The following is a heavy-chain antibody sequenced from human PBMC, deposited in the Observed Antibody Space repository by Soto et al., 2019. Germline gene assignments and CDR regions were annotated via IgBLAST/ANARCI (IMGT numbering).Heavy chain of an antibody. Sequence: QVQLVQSGAEMKEPGSSVKVSCKTSRGTFSSSAISWLRQAPGQGLEWMGGIIPLFRTPDYAQKFQGRVTIAADESTSTAYMELSSLRSEDTAVYYCARDNERLQLGGNYCYILDVWGQGTTITVSS. CDR1: RGTFSSSA. CDR2: IIPLFRTP. J-gene: IGHJ6*02. CDR3: ARDNERLQLGGNYCYILDV. V-gene: IGHV1-69*12. D-gene: IGHD1-26*01.